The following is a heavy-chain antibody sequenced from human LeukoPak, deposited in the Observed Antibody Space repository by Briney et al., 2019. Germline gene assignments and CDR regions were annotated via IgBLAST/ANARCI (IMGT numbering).Heavy chain of an antibody. Sequence: PPGGSLRLSGAASGFTFSSYTMSWVRQAPGKGLEWVSAISGSGGSTYYADSVKGRFTISRDNSKNTLYLQMNSLRAEDTAVYYCARKIAVAGTEWFDPWGQGTLVTVSS. J-gene: IGHJ5*02. V-gene: IGHV3-23*01. CDR3: ARKIAVAGTEWFDP. D-gene: IGHD6-19*01. CDR2: ISGSGGST. CDR1: GFTFSSYT.